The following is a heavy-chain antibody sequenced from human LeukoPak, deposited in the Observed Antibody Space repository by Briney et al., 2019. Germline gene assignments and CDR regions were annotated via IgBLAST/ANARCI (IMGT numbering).Heavy chain of an antibody. CDR2: IRYDGSNK. Sequence: GGSLRLSCAVSGFTFSSYGMHWVRQAPGKGLEWVAFIRYDGSNKYYADSVKGRFTISRDNSKNTLYLQMNSLRAEDTAVYYCAKERTPWFGEFSNWGQGTLVTVSS. J-gene: IGHJ4*02. V-gene: IGHV3-30*02. CDR3: AKERTPWFGEFSN. D-gene: IGHD3-10*01. CDR1: GFTFSSYG.